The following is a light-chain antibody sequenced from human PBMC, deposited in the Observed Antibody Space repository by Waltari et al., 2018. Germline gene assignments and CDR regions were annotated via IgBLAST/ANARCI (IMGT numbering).Light chain of an antibody. J-gene: IGLJ1*01. Sequence: QSALTQPASVSGSPGESITISCTGTSTDIGGYVYVSWYQKHPDKPPKLIISEVNSRPSGVSAPFSASRSGNTASPTISGLQAEDAADYYCSSYTSSDTLVLGTGTKVIVL. CDR1: STDIGGYVY. V-gene: IGLV2-14*01. CDR3: SSYTSSDTLV. CDR2: EVN.